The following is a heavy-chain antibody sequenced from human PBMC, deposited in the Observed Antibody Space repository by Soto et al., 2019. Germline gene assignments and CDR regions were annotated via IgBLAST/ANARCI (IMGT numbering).Heavy chain of an antibody. J-gene: IGHJ3*02. CDR2: INPTGTMT. CDR3: ARDTGYDHDAFDI. Sequence: ASVKVSWKASGYTFITSYYTHWVRQAPGQGLEWMGIINPTGTMTKYSERFQGRLTMTRDTSTSTDYMELSTLTSEDTAVYFCARDTGYDHDAFDIWGQGTMVTVSS. D-gene: IGHD5-12*01. V-gene: IGHV1-46*01. CDR1: GYTFITSYY.